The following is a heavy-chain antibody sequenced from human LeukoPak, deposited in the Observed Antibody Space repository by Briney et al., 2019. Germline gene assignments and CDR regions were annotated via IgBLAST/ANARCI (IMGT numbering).Heavy chain of an antibody. CDR1: GYTFTSDG. J-gene: IGHJ5*02. CDR3: ARDRGIVVVPAAMEFDP. CDR2: ISAYNGNT. Sequence: GASVKVSCKASGYTFTSDGISWVRQAPGQGLEWMGWISAYNGNTNYAQKLQGRVTMTTDTSTSTAYIELRSLRSDDTAVYYCARDRGIVVVPAAMEFDPWGQGTLVTVSS. V-gene: IGHV1-18*01. D-gene: IGHD2-2*01.